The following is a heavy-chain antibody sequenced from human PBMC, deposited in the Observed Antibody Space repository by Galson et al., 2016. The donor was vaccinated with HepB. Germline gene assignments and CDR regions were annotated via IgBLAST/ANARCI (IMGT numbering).Heavy chain of an antibody. Sequence: SLRLSCAASGFTFSSYAMHWVRQAPGKGLEWVAVISSDGSHKYYADSVKGRFTISRDNSKNTLSLQMNSLRAEDTAVYYCAREQRPVVVSQWGFDYWGQGTLVTVSS. CDR3: AREQRPVVVSQWGFDY. J-gene: IGHJ4*02. D-gene: IGHD3-22*01. CDR2: ISSDGSHK. V-gene: IGHV3-30*04. CDR1: GFTFSSYA.